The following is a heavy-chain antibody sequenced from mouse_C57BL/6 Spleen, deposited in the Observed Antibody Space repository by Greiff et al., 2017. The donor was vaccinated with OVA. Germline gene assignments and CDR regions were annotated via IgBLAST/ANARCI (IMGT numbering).Heavy chain of an antibody. Sequence: EVQLQQSGPELVKPGASVKISCKASGYTFTDYYMNWVKQSHGKSLEWIGDINPNNGGTSYNQKFKGKATLTVDKSSSTAYMELRSLTSEDSAVYYCARKDGYYYGSSWAMDDWGQGTSVTVSS. D-gene: IGHD1-1*01. CDR1: GYTFTDYY. CDR2: INPNNGGT. V-gene: IGHV1-26*01. J-gene: IGHJ4*01. CDR3: ARKDGYYYGSSWAMDD.